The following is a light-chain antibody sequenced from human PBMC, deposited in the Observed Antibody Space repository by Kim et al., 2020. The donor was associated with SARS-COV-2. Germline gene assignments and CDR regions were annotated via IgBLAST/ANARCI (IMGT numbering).Light chain of an antibody. CDR1: SSDVGAYDY. J-gene: IGLJ3*02. CDR3: SSYTSSSTWV. CDR2: DVS. Sequence: GHSITISCTGTSSDVGAYDYLSWYQQHPGKAPTLMIYDVSERPSGVSYRFSGSKSGNTASLTISGLRAEDEADYYCSSYTSSSTWVFGGGTQLTVL. V-gene: IGLV2-14*03.